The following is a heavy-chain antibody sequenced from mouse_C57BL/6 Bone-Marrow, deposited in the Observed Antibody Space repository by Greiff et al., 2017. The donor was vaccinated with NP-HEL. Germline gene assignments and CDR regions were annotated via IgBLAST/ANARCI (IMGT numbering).Heavy chain of an antibody. CDR1: GFNIKDYY. CDR3: ARHYYGSSYYYFDY. D-gene: IGHD1-1*01. V-gene: IGHV14-2*01. J-gene: IGHJ2*01. Sequence: VQLQQSGAELVKPGASVKLSCTASGFNIKDYYMHWVKQRTEQGLEWIGRIDPEDGETKYAPKFQGKATITADTSSNTAYLQLSSLTSEDTAVYYCARHYYGSSYYYFDYWGQGTTLTVSS. CDR2: IDPEDGET.